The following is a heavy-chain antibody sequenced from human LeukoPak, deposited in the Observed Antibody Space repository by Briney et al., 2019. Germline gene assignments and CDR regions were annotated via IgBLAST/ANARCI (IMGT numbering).Heavy chain of an antibody. Sequence: GGSLRLSCAASGFNFSFYSMTWVRQAPGKGLEWVSSISSGSSYIYYADTLKGRFTISRDNSKNTLYLQMNSLRAEDTAVYYCAKARWYCSSTSCYFPNWFDPWGQGTLVTVSS. J-gene: IGHJ5*02. CDR1: GFNFSFYS. CDR2: ISSGSSYI. D-gene: IGHD2-2*01. V-gene: IGHV3-21*04. CDR3: AKARWYCSSTSCYFPNWFDP.